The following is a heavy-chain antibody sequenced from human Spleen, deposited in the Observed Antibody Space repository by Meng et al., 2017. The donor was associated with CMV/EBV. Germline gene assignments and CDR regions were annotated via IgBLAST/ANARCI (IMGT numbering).Heavy chain of an antibody. V-gene: IGHV1-69*05. J-gene: IGHJ4*02. CDR3: ARDISGLFDF. Sequence: KLYGKASGGTLKNYAISWVRQAPGQGLEWMGGDIPISGSAKYGQEFQGRVTFTTDESTSTAYMELSSLRSEDTALYYCARDISGLFDFWGQGTLVTVSS. CDR1: GGTLKNYA. CDR2: DIPISGSA. D-gene: IGHD3-22*01.